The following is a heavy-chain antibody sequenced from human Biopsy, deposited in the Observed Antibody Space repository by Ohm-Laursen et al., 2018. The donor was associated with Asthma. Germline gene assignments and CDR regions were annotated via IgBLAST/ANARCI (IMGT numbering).Heavy chain of an antibody. Sequence: TLSLTCTVSGDSITSGGCCWNWIRQHPGKGLKWIGYIHHSGTSYFNPSLKSRVSSSRDTSKNQFSLRLSSVTAADTAMYYCARIPRRSGSYFVDYWGQGTLVTVSS. J-gene: IGHJ4*02. CDR1: GDSITSGGCC. CDR2: IHHSGTS. CDR3: ARIPRRSGSYFVDY. D-gene: IGHD3-22*01. V-gene: IGHV4-31*03.